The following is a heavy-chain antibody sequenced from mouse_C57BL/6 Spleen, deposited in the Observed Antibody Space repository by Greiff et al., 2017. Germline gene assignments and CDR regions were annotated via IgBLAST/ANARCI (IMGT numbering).Heavy chain of an antibody. Sequence: QVQLKQPGTELVKPGASVKLSCKASGYTFTSYWMHWVKQRPGQGLEWIGNINPSNGGTNYNEKFKSKATLTVDKSSSTAYMQLSSLTSEDSAVYYCARYRLREGAMDYWGQGTSVTVSS. CDR3: ARYRLREGAMDY. CDR1: GYTFTSYW. CDR2: INPSNGGT. V-gene: IGHV1-53*01. J-gene: IGHJ4*01. D-gene: IGHD2-2*01.